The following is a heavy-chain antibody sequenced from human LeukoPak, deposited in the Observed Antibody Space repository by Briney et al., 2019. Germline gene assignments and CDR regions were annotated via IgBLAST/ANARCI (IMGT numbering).Heavy chain of an antibody. CDR2: IYFSGNT. Sequence: SETLSLTCTVSGASISSYYWGWIRQPPGKGLEWIGSIYFSGNTNYNPSLKSRVTISADTSKNQSSLKLRSVTAADTAVYYCARVTGYNWNYDEYYFDYWGQGTLVTVSS. J-gene: IGHJ4*02. CDR1: GASISSYY. V-gene: IGHV4-59*01. D-gene: IGHD1-7*01. CDR3: ARVTGYNWNYDEYYFDY.